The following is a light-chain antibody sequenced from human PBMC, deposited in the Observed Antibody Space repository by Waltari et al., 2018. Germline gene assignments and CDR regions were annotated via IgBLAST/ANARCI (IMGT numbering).Light chain of an antibody. Sequence: SLLTQPHSVSESPGKTVTISCTRTSDSIASTYVQLYQQRPGSAPTTLIFEDNQTPSGVPDRFSGSIDSSSNSASLTISGLKTEDEALYYCQSYDSDEGVVFGGGTKLTVL. CDR1: SDSIASTY. CDR2: EDN. J-gene: IGLJ2*01. CDR3: QSYDSDEGVV. V-gene: IGLV6-57*03.